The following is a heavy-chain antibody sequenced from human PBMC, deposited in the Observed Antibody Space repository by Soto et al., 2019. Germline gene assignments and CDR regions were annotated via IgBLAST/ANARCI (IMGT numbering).Heavy chain of an antibody. Sequence: GGSLRLSCAASGFTFSNAWMNWVRQAPGKGLEWVGRIKSKTDGGTTGYTASVKGRFTSSIDDSKNKLYLQMNSLKTEDTAVYYCTTVDSIAAAGRYPYYYGMDVWGQGTTVTVSS. J-gene: IGHJ6*02. CDR1: GFTFSNAW. CDR2: IKSKTDGGTT. D-gene: IGHD6-13*01. CDR3: TTVDSIAAAGRYPYYYGMDV. V-gene: IGHV3-15*07.